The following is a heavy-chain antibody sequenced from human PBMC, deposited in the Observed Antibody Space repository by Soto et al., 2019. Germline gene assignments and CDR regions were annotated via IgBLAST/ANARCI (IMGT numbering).Heavy chain of an antibody. J-gene: IGHJ4*02. CDR1: GGSINSYY. CDR2: ISYSGST. Sequence: SETLSLTCTVSGGSINSYYWSWIRQPPGKGREWIGYISYSGSTNYNPSLKSRVTISVDTSKNQISLKLSSVTAADTAVYYCARHHDSWGQGTLVTVSS. CDR3: ARHHDS. V-gene: IGHV4-59*08.